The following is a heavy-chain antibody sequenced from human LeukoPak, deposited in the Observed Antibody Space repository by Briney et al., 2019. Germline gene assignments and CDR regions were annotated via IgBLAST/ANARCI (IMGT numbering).Heavy chain of an antibody. D-gene: IGHD5-18*01. J-gene: IGHJ4*02. Sequence: ASVKVSCKASGYTFTAYYMHWVRQAPGQGLEWMGWINPNSGDTNYAQKFQGRVTMTRDTSIDTAYMALSRLRSDDTALYYCAKEEGTSMVIDFWGQGTLVTVSS. CDR2: INPNSGDT. CDR1: GYTFTAYY. V-gene: IGHV1-2*02. CDR3: AKEEGTSMVIDF.